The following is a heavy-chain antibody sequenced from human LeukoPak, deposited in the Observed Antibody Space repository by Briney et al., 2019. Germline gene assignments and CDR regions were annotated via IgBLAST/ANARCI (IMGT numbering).Heavy chain of an antibody. CDR3: ARVVAVAGTAWWFDP. V-gene: IGHV4-38-2*02. CDR1: GYSISSGYY. D-gene: IGHD6-19*01. Sequence: PSETLSLTCTVSGYSISSGYYWGWLRQPPGKGLEWIGSIYHSGSTYYNPSLKSRVTISVDTSKNQFSLKLSSVTAADTAVYYCARVVAVAGTAWWFDPWGQGILVTVSS. CDR2: IYHSGST. J-gene: IGHJ5*02.